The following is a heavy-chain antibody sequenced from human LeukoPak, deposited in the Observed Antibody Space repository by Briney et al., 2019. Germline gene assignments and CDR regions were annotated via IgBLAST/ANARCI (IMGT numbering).Heavy chain of an antibody. V-gene: IGHV1-69*13. CDR1: GGTFSSYA. D-gene: IGHD3-22*01. CDR2: IIPILGTA. CDR3: ASLGAPKRIWYDSSGPERGY. J-gene: IGHJ4*02. Sequence: GASVKVSCKASGGTFSSYAISWVRQAPGQGLEWMGGIIPILGTANYAQKFQGRVTITADESTSTAYMELSSLRSEDTAVYYCASLGAPKRIWYDSSGPERGYWGQGTLVTVSS.